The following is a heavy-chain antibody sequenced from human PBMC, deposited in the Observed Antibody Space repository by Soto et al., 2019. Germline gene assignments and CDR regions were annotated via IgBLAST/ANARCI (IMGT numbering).Heavy chain of an antibody. CDR2: ISSGSSSI. J-gene: IGHJ6*02. D-gene: IGHD6-19*01. Sequence: GGSLRLSCTASGVTFSSHSMVWVRQAPGKGLEWVSYISSGSSSIYYADSVKGRFTTSRDNAKNSTYLQMNSLRVEDTGVYYCARELGFDAVARMDVWGQGTTVTSP. CDR1: GVTFSSHS. V-gene: IGHV3-48*01. CDR3: ARELGFDAVARMDV.